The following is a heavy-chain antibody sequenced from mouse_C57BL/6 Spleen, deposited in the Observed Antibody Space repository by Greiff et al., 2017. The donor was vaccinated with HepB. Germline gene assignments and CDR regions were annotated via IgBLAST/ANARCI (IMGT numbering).Heavy chain of an antibody. V-gene: IGHV1-74*01. CDR2: IHPSDSDT. CDR3: GVSCFAY. J-gene: IGHJ3*01. CDR1: GYTFTSYW. Sequence: QVQLQQPGAELVKPGASVKVSCKASGYTFTSYWMHWVKQRPGQGLEWIGSIHPSDSDTNYNQKFKGKATLTVDKSSSTAYMQLSTLTSEDAAVYYFGVSCFAYWGQGTLVTVSA.